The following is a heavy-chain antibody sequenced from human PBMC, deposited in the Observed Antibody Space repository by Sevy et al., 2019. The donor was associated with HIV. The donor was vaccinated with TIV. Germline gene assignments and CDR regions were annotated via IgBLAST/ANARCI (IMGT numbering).Heavy chain of an antibody. J-gene: IGHJ4*02. V-gene: IGHV3-23*01. CDR2: ISGSGYAT. CDR1: GFTFDSYA. CDR3: AKDRVTVFGVVVTFDS. Sequence: GGSLRLSCAASGFTFDSYAMHWVRQVAGKGLEWVSTISGSGYATYYADSVKGRFIISRDTSRITLYLQMNSLRVEDSAVYFCAKDRVTVFGVVVTFDSWGQGTLVTVSS. D-gene: IGHD3-3*01.